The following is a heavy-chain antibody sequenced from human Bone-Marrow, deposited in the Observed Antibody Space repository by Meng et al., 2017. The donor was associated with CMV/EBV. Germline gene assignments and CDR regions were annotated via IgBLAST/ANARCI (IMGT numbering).Heavy chain of an antibody. Sequence: ASVKVSCKASGGTFSSYAISWVRQAPGQGLEWMGIINPSGGSTSYAQKFQGRVTMTRDTSTSTVYMELSSLRSEDTAVYYCARDFLGGWFGAHWGQGTLVTVSS. CDR1: GGTFSSYA. D-gene: IGHD3-10*01. CDR3: ARDFLGGWFGAH. V-gene: IGHV1-46*01. CDR2: INPSGGST. J-gene: IGHJ4*02.